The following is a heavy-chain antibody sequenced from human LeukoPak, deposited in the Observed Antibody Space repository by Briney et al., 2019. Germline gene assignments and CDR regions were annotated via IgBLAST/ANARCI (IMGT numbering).Heavy chain of an antibody. Sequence: GGSLRLSCAASRFTLSSYWMHWVRQAPGKGLVWVSRINTDGSSTNYADSVKGRFTISRDNAMNTLYLQMNNLRAEDTAVYYCARHLGGRTFDYWGQGTLVTVSS. V-gene: IGHV3-74*01. CDR2: INTDGSST. J-gene: IGHJ4*02. CDR1: RFTLSSYW. D-gene: IGHD1/OR15-1a*01. CDR3: ARHLGGRTFDY.